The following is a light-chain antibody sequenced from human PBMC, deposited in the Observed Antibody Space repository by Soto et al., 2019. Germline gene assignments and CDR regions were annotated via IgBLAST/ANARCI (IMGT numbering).Light chain of an antibody. CDR3: SSHTSTSTWV. CDR1: SSDIGDYNY. J-gene: IGLJ3*02. V-gene: IGLV2-14*01. CDR2: EVG. Sequence: QSALTQPASVSGSPGQSITISCTGTSSDIGDYNYVSWYQQHPGKAPTLIIFEVGDRPSGVSNRFSGSKSGYTASLTISGLQAEDEADYYCSSHTSTSTWVFGAGTKVTVL.